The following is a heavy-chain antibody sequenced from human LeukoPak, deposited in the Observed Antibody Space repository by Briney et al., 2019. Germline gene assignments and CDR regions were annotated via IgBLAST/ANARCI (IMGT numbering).Heavy chain of an antibody. J-gene: IGHJ4*02. D-gene: IGHD4-23*01. Sequence: PSEPLSLTCTVSGGSISSYYWSWIRQPPGKGLEWIGYIYYSGGTNYNPSLKSRVTTSVDTSKNQFSLKLSSVTAADTAVYYCASGHGGNSGTIDYWGQGTLVTVSS. V-gene: IGHV4-59*01. CDR2: IYYSGGT. CDR1: GGSISSYY. CDR3: ASGHGGNSGTIDY.